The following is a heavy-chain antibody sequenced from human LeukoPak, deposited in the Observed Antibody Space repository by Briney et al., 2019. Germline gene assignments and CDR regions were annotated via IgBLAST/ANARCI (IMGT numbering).Heavy chain of an antibody. CDR2: INRSGST. CDR1: GGSFSDYY. CDR3: ASLALDSPLDY. V-gene: IGHV4-34*01. J-gene: IGHJ4*02. Sequence: SETLSLTCAVYGGSFSDYYWSWIRQSPGKGLEWIGEINRSGSTNYNPSLKSRVTISVDTSKNQFSLRLSSVTAADTAVYYCASLALDSPLDYWGQGTLVTVSS.